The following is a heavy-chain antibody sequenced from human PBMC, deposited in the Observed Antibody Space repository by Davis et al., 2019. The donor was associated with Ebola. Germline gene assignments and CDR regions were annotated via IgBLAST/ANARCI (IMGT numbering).Heavy chain of an antibody. CDR2: IRSKANSYAT. V-gene: IGHV3-73*01. CDR3: TTTPSSSRYTSDV. D-gene: IGHD6-13*01. CDR1: GFTLSGSA. J-gene: IGHJ6*02. Sequence: GESLKISCAASGFTLSGSAMHWVRQASGKGLEWVGRIRSKANSYATAYAASVKGRFTISRDDSKNTAYLQMNSLKTEDTAVYYCTTTPSSSRYTSDVWGQGTTVTVSS.